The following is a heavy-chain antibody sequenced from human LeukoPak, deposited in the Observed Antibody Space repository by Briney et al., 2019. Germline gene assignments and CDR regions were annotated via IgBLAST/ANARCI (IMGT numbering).Heavy chain of an antibody. D-gene: IGHD6-13*01. CDR1: GGSISSYY. V-gene: IGHV4-59*01. CDR3: ARDGSSLFDY. CDR2: IYYSGST. J-gene: IGHJ4*02. Sequence: SETLSLTCTVSGGSISSYYWSWSRQPTGKGLEWIGYIYYSGSTNYNPSLKSRVIISVDTSKNQFSLKLSSVTAADTAVYYCARDGSSLFDYWGQGTLVTVSS.